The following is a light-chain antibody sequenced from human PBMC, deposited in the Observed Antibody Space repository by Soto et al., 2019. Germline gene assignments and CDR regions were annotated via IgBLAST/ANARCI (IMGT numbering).Light chain of an antibody. V-gene: IGKV3-20*01. CDR1: QSVSSSF. CDR3: QQYGSSPPNT. J-gene: IGKJ2*01. Sequence: EIVLTQSPGTLSSSPGERATLSCRASQSVSSSFLAWYQQKPGQAPRVLIYGASSRATGIPDRFSGSGSGTDFTLTISRLEPEDFAVYYCQQYGSSPPNTFGQGTKLEIK. CDR2: GAS.